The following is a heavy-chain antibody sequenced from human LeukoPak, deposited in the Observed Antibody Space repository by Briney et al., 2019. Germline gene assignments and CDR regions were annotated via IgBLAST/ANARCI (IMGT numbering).Heavy chain of an antibody. CDR3: ARGLLWLQLDY. V-gene: IGHV4-34*01. Sequence: SETLSLTCAVYGGSFSGYHWSWIRQPPGKGLEWIGEINHSGSTNYNPSLKSRVTISVDTSKNQFSLKLSSVTAADTAVYYCARGLLWLQLDYWGQGTLVTVSS. D-gene: IGHD5-24*01. J-gene: IGHJ4*02. CDR2: INHSGST. CDR1: GGSFSGYH.